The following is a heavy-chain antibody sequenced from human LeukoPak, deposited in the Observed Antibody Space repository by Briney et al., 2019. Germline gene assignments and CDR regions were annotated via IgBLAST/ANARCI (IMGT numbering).Heavy chain of an antibody. CDR2: IYTSGST. D-gene: IGHD1-1*01. CDR3: ARATGTTYYYYYMDV. CDR1: GGSISSGSYY. J-gene: IGHJ6*03. V-gene: IGHV4-61*02. Sequence: PSETLSLTCTVSGGSISSGSYYWSWIRQPAGKGLEWIGRIYTSGSTNYNPSLKSRVTISVDTSKNQFSLKVNSVTAADTAVYYCARATGTTYYYYYMDVWGKGTTVTVSS.